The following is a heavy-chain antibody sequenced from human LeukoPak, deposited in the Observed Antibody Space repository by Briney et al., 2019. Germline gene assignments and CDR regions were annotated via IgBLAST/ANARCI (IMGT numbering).Heavy chain of an antibody. J-gene: IGHJ4*02. Sequence: PSETLSLTCTVSGGSISSYYWSWIRQPPGKGLEWTGYIYYSGSTNSNPSLKSRVTISVDTSKNQFSLRLTSVTAVDTAVYYCAGDGQRWSLDYWGQGTLVTVSS. CDR3: AGDGQRWSLDY. V-gene: IGHV4-59*01. CDR1: GGSISSYY. D-gene: IGHD5-24*01. CDR2: IYYSGST.